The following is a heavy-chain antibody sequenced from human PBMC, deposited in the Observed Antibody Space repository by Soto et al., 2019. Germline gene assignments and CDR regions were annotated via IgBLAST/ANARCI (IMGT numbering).Heavy chain of an antibody. D-gene: IGHD3-9*01. Sequence: GGSLRLSCAASGFTFSSYWMSWVRQAPGKGLEWVANIKQDGSEKYYVDSVKGRFTISRDNAKNSLYLQMNSLRAEDTAVYYCGKDYHDILLGYSNGVFDIGGEG. CDR3: GKDYHDILLGYSNGVFDI. J-gene: IGHJ3*02. CDR2: IKQDGSEK. CDR1: GFTFSSYW. V-gene: IGHV3-7*01.